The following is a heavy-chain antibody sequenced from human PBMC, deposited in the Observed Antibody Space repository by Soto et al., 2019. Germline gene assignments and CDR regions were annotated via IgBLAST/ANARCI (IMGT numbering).Heavy chain of an antibody. CDR1: GFTFSSYA. D-gene: IGHD2-2*01. Sequence: GGSLRLSCAASGFTFSSYAMSWVRQAPGKGLEWVSAISGSGGSTYYADSVKGRFTISRDNSKNTLYLQMNSLRAEDTAVYYCAKAGYCSSTSCYGEYYYYYMDVWGKGTTVTVSS. CDR2: ISGSGGST. V-gene: IGHV3-23*01. CDR3: AKAGYCSSTSCYGEYYYYYMDV. J-gene: IGHJ6*03.